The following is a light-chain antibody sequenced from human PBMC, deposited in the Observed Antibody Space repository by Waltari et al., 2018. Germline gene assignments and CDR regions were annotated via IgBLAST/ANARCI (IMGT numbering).Light chain of an antibody. Sequence: QSALTQPASVSGSPGQSIPISCTGTSSDVGGYNYVSWYQQHPGKAPKLMIYEVSNRPSGVSNRFSGSKSGNTASLTISGLQAEDEADYYCSSYTSSSTWVFGGGTKLTVL. J-gene: IGLJ3*02. V-gene: IGLV2-14*01. CDR1: SSDVGGYNY. CDR3: SSYTSSSTWV. CDR2: EVS.